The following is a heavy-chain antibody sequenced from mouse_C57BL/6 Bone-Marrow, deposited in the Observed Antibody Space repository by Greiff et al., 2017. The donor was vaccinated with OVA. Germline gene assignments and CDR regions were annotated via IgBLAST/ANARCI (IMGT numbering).Heavy chain of an antibody. V-gene: IGHV12-3*01. J-gene: IGHJ2*01. Sequence: QVQLQQSGPGLVKPSQSLFLTCSITGFPITSGYYWIWIRQSPGKPLEWMGYITHSGETFYNPSLQSPISITRETSKNQFFLQLNSVTTEDTAMYYCAGDSWGITTVVDYWGQGTTLTVSS. D-gene: IGHD1-1*01. CDR3: AGDSWGITTVVDY. CDR1: GFPITSGYY. CDR2: ITHSGET.